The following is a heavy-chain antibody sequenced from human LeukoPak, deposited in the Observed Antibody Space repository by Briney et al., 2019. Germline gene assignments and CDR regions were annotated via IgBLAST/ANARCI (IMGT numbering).Heavy chain of an antibody. CDR3: ARVGFSDYYDSSGYYSY. V-gene: IGHV3-23*01. CDR1: GFTFSSYA. J-gene: IGHJ4*02. Sequence: GGSLRLSCAASGFTFSSYAMSWVRQAPGKGLEWVSAISGSGGSTYYADSVKGRFTISRDNSKNTLYLQMNSLRAEDTAVYYCARVGFSDYYDSSGYYSYWGQGTLVTVSS. CDR2: ISGSGGST. D-gene: IGHD3-22*01.